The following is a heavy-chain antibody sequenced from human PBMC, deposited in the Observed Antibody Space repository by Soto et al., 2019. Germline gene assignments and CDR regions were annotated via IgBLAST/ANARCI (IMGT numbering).Heavy chain of an antibody. Sequence: LKISCKGSGYSFTSYWIGWVRQMPGKGLEWMGIIYPGDSDTRYSPSFQGQVTISADKSISTAYLQWSSPKASDTAMYYCARTEQLYYYGMDVWGQGTTVTVSS. CDR1: GYSFTSYW. J-gene: IGHJ6*02. V-gene: IGHV5-51*01. CDR3: ARTEQLYYYGMDV. CDR2: IYPGDSDT. D-gene: IGHD6-13*01.